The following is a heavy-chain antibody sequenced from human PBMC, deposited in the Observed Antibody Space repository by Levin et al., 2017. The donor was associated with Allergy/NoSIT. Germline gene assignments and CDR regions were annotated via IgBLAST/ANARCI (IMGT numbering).Heavy chain of an antibody. V-gene: IGHV3-7*04. J-gene: IGHJ4*02. CDR1: GFTFSSYW. D-gene: IGHD2-2*01. Sequence: GESLKISCAASGFTFSSYWMSWVRQAPGKGLEWVADIKQDGSEKYYVDSVKGRFTISRDNAKNSLYLQMNSLRAEDTAVYYCARDLGGIVIVPAAISGGQGTLVTVSS. CDR2: IKQDGSEK. CDR3: ARDLGGIVIVPAAIS.